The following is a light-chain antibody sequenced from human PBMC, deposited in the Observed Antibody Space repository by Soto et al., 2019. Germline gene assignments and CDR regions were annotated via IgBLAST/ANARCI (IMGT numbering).Light chain of an antibody. V-gene: IGLV2-11*01. CDR2: DVS. CDR1: SSDVGGYNY. Sequence: QSALTQPRSVSGSPGQSVTISCTGTSSDVGGYNYVSWYQQHPGKAPKLMIYDVSKRPSGVPDRFSGSKSGNTASLTISGLQAEDEADYYCCSYAGSRLGVFGGGTKVTVL. CDR3: CSYAGSRLGV. J-gene: IGLJ3*02.